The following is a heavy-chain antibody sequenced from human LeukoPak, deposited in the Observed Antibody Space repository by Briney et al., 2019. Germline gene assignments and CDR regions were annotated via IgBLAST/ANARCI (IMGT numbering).Heavy chain of an antibody. Sequence: ASVKVSCKASGYTFTGYYMHWVRQAPGQGLEWMGWINPNSGDTNYAQKFQGRVTMTRDTSISTAYMELSSLTSDDTAVYYCARAGSYRYADYWGQGTVVTVSS. CDR3: ARAGSYRYADY. D-gene: IGHD3-16*02. CDR2: INPNSGDT. V-gene: IGHV1-2*02. CDR1: GYTFTGYY. J-gene: IGHJ4*02.